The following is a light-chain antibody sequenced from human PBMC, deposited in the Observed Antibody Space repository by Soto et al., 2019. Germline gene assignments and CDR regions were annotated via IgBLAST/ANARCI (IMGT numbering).Light chain of an antibody. CDR2: GAS. CDR1: QSVSSSY. CDR3: QQYGSSPTT. J-gene: IGKJ2*01. Sequence: EIVLTQSPGTLSLSPGERATLSCRASQSVSSSYLAWYQQKPGQAPRLLIYGASSRATGIPDGFSGSGSGTELTLTISRLAPEDFAVYYCQQYGSSPTTFGQGTKLEIK. V-gene: IGKV3-20*01.